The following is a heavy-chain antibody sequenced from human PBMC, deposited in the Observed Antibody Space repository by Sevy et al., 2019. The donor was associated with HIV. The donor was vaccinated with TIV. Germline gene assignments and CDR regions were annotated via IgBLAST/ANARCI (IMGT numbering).Heavy chain of an antibody. J-gene: IGHJ5*02. CDR3: ARSWGGAQVTWLDP. CDR2: IYSDGKT. CDR1: DFTVSAYY. V-gene: IGHV3-53*01. Sequence: GGSLRLSCVVSDFTVSAYYMSWVRQAPGKGLEWVSVIYSDGKTYYADSVKGRFTISRDNSKNTLYLQMNSLRAEDTAVYYCARSWGGAQVTWLDPWGQGTLVTVSS. D-gene: IGHD3-16*01.